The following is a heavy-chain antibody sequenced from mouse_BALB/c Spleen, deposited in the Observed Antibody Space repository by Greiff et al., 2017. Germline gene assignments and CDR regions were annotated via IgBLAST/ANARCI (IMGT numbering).Heavy chain of an antibody. CDR3: NADTTNTFAY. D-gene: IGHD2-12*01. Sequence: DVQLQESGAELVRSGASVKLSCPASGFNIKDYYMHWVKQRPEQGLEWIGWIDPENGDTEYAPKFQGKATMTADTSSNTAYLQLSSLTSEDTAVYYCNADTTNTFAYWGQGTLVTVSA. J-gene: IGHJ3*01. V-gene: IGHV14-4*02. CDR2: IDPENGDT. CDR1: GFNIKDYY.